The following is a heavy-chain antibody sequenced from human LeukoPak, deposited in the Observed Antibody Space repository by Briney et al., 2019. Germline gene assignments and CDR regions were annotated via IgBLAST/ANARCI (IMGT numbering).Heavy chain of an antibody. CDR2: INHSGST. CDR3: ARDNSVRDEAWWFNP. Sequence: SGTLSLTCAVSGDSITSSNWWSWVRQPPEKGLEWIGEINHSGSTNYNPSLKSRVTISVDTSKNQFSLKLSSVTAADTAVYYCARDNSVRDEAWWFNPWGQGTLVTVSS. CDR1: GDSITSSNW. J-gene: IGHJ5*02. D-gene: IGHD5-24*01. V-gene: IGHV4-4*02.